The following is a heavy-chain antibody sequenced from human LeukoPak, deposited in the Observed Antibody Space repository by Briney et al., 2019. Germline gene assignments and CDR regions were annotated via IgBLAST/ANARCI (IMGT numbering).Heavy chain of an antibody. J-gene: IGHJ4*02. D-gene: IGHD5-18*01. CDR3: ARVDTAMDPFDY. CDR1: GDTFSSYA. CDR2: IIPIFGTA. V-gene: IGHV1-69*06. Sequence: KVSCKASGDTFSSYAISWVRQAPGQGLEWMGGIIPIFGTANYAQKFQGRVTITADKSTSTAYMELSSLRSEDTAVYYCARVDTAMDPFDYWGQGTLVTVSS.